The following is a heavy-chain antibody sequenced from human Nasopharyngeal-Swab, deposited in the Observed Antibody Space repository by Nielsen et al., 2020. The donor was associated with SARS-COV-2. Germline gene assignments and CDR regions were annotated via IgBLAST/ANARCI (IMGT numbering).Heavy chain of an antibody. J-gene: IGHJ4*02. Sequence: VSVKVSCKASGYTFTGYYMHWVRQAPGQGLEWMGWIDPNSGGTNYAQKFQGWVTMTRDTSISTAYMELSRLRSDDTAVYYCARVHCSSTRCYFGALDYWGQGTLVTVSS. CDR1: GYTFTGYY. CDR2: IDPNSGGT. V-gene: IGHV1-2*04. D-gene: IGHD2-2*01. CDR3: ARVHCSSTRCYFGALDY.